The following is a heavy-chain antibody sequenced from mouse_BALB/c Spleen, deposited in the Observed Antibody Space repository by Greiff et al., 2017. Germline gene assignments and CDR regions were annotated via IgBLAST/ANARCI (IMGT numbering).Heavy chain of an antibody. D-gene: IGHD1-1*01. V-gene: IGHV8-13*01. CDR2: IYWDDDK. J-gene: IGHJ1*01. CDR3: ALKRDDGSPYWYFDV. CDR1: GFSLSTFGMG. Sequence: QVTLNVSGPGLLQPSQTLSLTCSFSGFSLSTFGMGVSWIRQPSGKGLEWLAHIYWDDDKHYNPSLKSRLTISKDTSNNQVFLKITTVDTADTATYYGALKRDDGSPYWYFDVWGAGTTVTVAS.